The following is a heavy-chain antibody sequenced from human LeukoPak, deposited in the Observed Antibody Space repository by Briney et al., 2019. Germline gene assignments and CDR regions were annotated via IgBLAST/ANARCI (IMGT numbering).Heavy chain of an antibody. D-gene: IGHD4-17*01. CDR2: ISSSSSTI. CDR3: ARGHYGDYVPFDY. V-gene: IGHV3-48*01. CDR1: GFTFSSYS. J-gene: IGHJ4*02. Sequence: GGSLRLSCAASGFTFSSYSMNWVRQAPGEGLEWVSYISSSSSTIYFADSVKGRFTISRGTAKNSLYLQMNSLRAEDTAVYYCARGHYGDYVPFDYWGQGTLVTVSS.